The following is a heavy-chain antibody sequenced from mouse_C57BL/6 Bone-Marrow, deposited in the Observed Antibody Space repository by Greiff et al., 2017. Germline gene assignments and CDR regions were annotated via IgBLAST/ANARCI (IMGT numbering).Heavy chain of an antibody. CDR1: GYTFTSYW. Sequence: QVQLQQPGAELVMPGASVKLSCKASGYTFTSYWMHWVKQRPGQGLEWIGEIDPSDSYTNYNQKFKGKSTLTVDKSSSTAYMQLSSLTSEDSAVYYCARALYYCGSSWYVDVWGTGTTVTVSA. CDR2: IDPSDSYT. J-gene: IGHJ1*03. V-gene: IGHV1-69*01. CDR3: ARALYYCGSSWYVDV. D-gene: IGHD1-1*01.